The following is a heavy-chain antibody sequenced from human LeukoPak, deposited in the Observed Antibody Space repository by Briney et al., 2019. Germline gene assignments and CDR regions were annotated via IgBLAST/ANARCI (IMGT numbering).Heavy chain of an antibody. Sequence: ASVKVSCKVSGYTLTELSMHWVRQAPGKGLEWMGGFDPEDGDTIYAQKFQGRVTMTEDTSTDTAYMELSSLRSEDTAVYYCATVPHIVATIGRYDYWGQGTLVTVSS. D-gene: IGHD5-12*01. CDR2: FDPEDGDT. CDR3: ATVPHIVATIGRYDY. J-gene: IGHJ4*02. V-gene: IGHV1-24*01. CDR1: GYTLTELS.